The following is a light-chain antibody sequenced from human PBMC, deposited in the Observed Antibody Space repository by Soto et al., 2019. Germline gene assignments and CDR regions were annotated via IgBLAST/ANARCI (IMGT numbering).Light chain of an antibody. J-gene: IGKJ2*01. CDR2: KAS. CDR3: QQYNTYSPEYT. CDR1: QSISTY. Sequence: DIQMTQSPSTLSASVGDRVTITCRASQSISTYLAWYQQKPGNAPKLLIYKASSLESGVPSRFSGSGSGTEFTLTISSLQPDDFATYYCQQYNTYSPEYTFGQGTKLEIK. V-gene: IGKV1-5*03.